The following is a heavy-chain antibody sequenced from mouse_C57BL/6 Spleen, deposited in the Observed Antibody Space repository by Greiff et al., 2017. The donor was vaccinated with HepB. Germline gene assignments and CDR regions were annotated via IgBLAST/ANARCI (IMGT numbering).Heavy chain of an antibody. V-gene: IGHV1-82*01. Sequence: QVQLQQSGPELVKPGASVKISCKASGYAFSSSWMNWVKQRPGKGLEWIGRIYPGDGDTNYNGKFKGKATLTADKSSSTAYMQLSSLTSEDSAVYFCARRGYGNPAWFAYWGQGTLVTVSA. J-gene: IGHJ3*01. D-gene: IGHD2-1*01. CDR2: IYPGDGDT. CDR3: ARRGYGNPAWFAY. CDR1: GYAFSSSW.